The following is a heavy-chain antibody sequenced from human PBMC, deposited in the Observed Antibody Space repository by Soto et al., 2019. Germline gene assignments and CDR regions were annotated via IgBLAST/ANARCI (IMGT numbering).Heavy chain of an antibody. D-gene: IGHD3-10*01. Sequence: QVQLQESGPGLVKPSQTLSLTCTVSGGSISSGGYYWSWIRQHPGKGLEWIGYIYYTGSTYYNPALKSRVTISVVTSKTRFSLKLSSVTAADTAVYYCATLYMVRGVRTFDYWGQATLVTVSS. CDR1: GGSISSGGYY. CDR3: ATLYMVRGVRTFDY. J-gene: IGHJ4*02. CDR2: IYYTGST. V-gene: IGHV4-31*03.